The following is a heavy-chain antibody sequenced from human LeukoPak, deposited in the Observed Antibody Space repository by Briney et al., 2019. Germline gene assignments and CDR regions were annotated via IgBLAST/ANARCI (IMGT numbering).Heavy chain of an antibody. J-gene: IGHJ4*02. CDR3: ARLLRNIAAAVYYFDY. Sequence: GESLKISCKGSGYSFTTYWIGWVRQMPGKGLEWMGIIYPGDSDARYSPSFQGQVTISADRSISTAYLQWSSLKASDTAMYYCARLLRNIAAAVYYFDYWGQGTLVTVSS. V-gene: IGHV5-51*01. D-gene: IGHD6-13*01. CDR2: IYPGDSDA. CDR1: GYSFTTYW.